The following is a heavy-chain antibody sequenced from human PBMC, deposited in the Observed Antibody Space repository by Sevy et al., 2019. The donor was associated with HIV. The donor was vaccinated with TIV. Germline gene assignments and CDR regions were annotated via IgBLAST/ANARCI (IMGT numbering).Heavy chain of an antibody. D-gene: IGHD6-19*01. V-gene: IGHV4-59*01. CDR2: IDHSGTP. CDR3: ARGAAGYSSGWSSYWYFDL. Sequence: SETLSLTCSVSGGSIINYYWNWIRQFPGKGLEWIGYIDHSGTPNYNPSLKSRVTISGDTSKNQISLKRSSVTTADTAVYYCARGAAGYSSGWSSYWYFDLWGRGTLVTVSS. J-gene: IGHJ2*01. CDR1: GGSIINYY.